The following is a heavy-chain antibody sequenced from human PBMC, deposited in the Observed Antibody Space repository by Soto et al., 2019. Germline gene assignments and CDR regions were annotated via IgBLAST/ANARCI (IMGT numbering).Heavy chain of an antibody. CDR3: AVGYCSSTSCYAPRLYYYGMDV. D-gene: IGHD2-2*01. CDR1: GFTFSSYG. CDR2: ISYDGSNK. V-gene: IGHV3-30*03. J-gene: IGHJ6*02. Sequence: QVQLVESGGGVVQPGRSLRLSCAASGFTFSSYGMHWVRQAPGKGLEWVAVISYDGSNKYYADSVKGRFTISRDNSKKTLYVQMNSLRAEDTAVYYCAVGYCSSTSCYAPRLYYYGMDVWGQGTTVTVSS.